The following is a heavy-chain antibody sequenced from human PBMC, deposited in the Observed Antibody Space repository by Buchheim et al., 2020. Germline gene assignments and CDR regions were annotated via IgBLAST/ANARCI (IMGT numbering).Heavy chain of an antibody. CDR1: GFTFSSYG. CDR3: ARAGGSYLTKIDY. Sequence: QVQLVESGGGVVQPGRSLRLSCAASGFTFSSYGMHWVRQAPGKGLEWLAVTSYDGSNKYYADSVKGRFTISRDNSKNTLYLQMNSLRAEDTAVYYCARAGGSYLTKIDYWGQGTL. D-gene: IGHD1-26*01. J-gene: IGHJ4*02. V-gene: IGHV3-30*03. CDR2: TSYDGSNK.